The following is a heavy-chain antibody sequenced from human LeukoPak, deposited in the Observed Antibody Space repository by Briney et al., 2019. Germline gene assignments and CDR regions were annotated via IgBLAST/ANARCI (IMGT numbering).Heavy chain of an antibody. J-gene: IGHJ6*03. CDR2: IIPIFGAP. Sequence: ASVKVSCKASGGTFSNYATSWVRQAPGQGLEWMGGIIPIFGAPNYAQKSQGRVTITTDESTSTAYMELSSLRSEDTASYYCAREALGYYMDVWGKGTTVTVSS. V-gene: IGHV1-69*05. CDR3: AREALGYYMDV. D-gene: IGHD7-27*01. CDR1: GGTFSNYA.